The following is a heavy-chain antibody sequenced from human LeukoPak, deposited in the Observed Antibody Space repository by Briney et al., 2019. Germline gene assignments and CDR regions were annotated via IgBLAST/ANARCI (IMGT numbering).Heavy chain of an antibody. CDR2: ISSSSYI. Sequence: GGSLRLSCAASGFTFSSYSMNWVRQAPGKGLEWVSSISSSSYIYYADSVKGRFTISRDNAKNTLYLQMNTLRAEDTAVYYCASGHKTNLNYWGQGTLVTVSS. V-gene: IGHV3-21*04. CDR3: ASGHKTNLNY. CDR1: GFTFSSYS. J-gene: IGHJ4*02.